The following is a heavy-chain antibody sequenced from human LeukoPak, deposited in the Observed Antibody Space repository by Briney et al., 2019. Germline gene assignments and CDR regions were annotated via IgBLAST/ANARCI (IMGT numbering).Heavy chain of an antibody. CDR3: ARVRITIFGAKSDAFDI. V-gene: IGHV4-59*01. Sequence: SETLSLTCTVSGGSISSYYWSWIRQPPGKGLEWVGYIYYSGSTNYNPSLKSRVTISVDTSKNQFSLKLSSVTAADTAVYYCARVRITIFGAKSDAFDIWGQGTMVTVSS. J-gene: IGHJ3*02. CDR1: GGSISSYY. CDR2: IYYSGST. D-gene: IGHD3-3*01.